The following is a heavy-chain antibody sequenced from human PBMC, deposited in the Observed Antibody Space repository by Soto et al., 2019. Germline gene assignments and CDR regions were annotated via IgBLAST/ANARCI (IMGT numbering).Heavy chain of an antibody. J-gene: IGHJ5*02. CDR1: EFTVSSYA. V-gene: IGHV3-23*01. D-gene: IGHD4-17*01. Sequence: GGSLRLSCAASEFTVSSYAMSWVRQAPGKGLEWVSVISGSGGSTYYADSVKGRFSISRDNSKNTLYLQMNSLRAEDTAVYYCAKKGYGDYAEFGWFDPWGQGTLVTVSS. CDR2: ISGSGGST. CDR3: AKKGYGDYAEFGWFDP.